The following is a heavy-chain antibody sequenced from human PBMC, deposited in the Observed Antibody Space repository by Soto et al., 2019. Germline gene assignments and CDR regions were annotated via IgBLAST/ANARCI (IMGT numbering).Heavy chain of an antibody. J-gene: IGHJ5*02. D-gene: IGHD5-12*01. V-gene: IGHV4-31*11. Sequence: QVQLQESGPGLVKPSQTLSLTCAVSGASISSGTYNWSWIRQRPGKGLEWIGSISYSGNTFHNPFLKRRITISADTSKNQFSLKLASAAAADKAVYYGARGGLSWGQGALVTVSS. CDR3: ARGGLS. CDR2: ISYSGNT. CDR1: GASISSGTYN.